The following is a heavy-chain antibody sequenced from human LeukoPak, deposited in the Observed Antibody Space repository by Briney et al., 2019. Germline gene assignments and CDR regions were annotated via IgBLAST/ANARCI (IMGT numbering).Heavy chain of an antibody. J-gene: IGHJ4*02. CDR3: ARTSMITFGGVIVIPFDY. CDR1: GFTFSSYE. Sequence: GGSLRLSCAASGFTFSSYEMNWVRQAPGKGLEWVSYISSSGSTIYYADSVKGRFTISRDNAKNSLYLQMNSLRAEDTAVYYCARTSMITFGGVIVIPFDYWGQGTLVSVSS. V-gene: IGHV3-48*03. CDR2: ISSSGSTI. D-gene: IGHD3-16*02.